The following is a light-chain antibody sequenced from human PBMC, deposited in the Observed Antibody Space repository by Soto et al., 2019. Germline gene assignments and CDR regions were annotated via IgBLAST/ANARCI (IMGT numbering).Light chain of an antibody. CDR1: SSNIGAGYN. CDR3: QSYDSSLSGWV. CDR2: GNS. V-gene: IGLV1-40*01. J-gene: IGLJ3*02. Sequence: QSVLTQPPSVSGAPGQRVTISCTGSSSNIGAGYNVHWYQQLPGTAPKLLILGNSNRPSGVPDGFSGSKSGTSASLAITGLQAEDEAEYYCQSYDSSLSGWVFGGGTKVTVL.